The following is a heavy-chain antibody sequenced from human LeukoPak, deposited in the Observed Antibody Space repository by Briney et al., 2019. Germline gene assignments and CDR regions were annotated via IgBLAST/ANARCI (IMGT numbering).Heavy chain of an antibody. Sequence: SETLSLTCTVSGGSMSSSSYYWGWIRQPPGRGLEWIGSIYYSGNTYYSPSPSLESRVTISVDTSKNQFSLKLSSVTAADTAVYYCARGRPAARDFDYWGQGILVTVSS. D-gene: IGHD2-2*01. CDR1: GGSMSSSSYY. CDR2: IYYSGNT. CDR3: ARGRPAARDFDY. V-gene: IGHV4-39*07. J-gene: IGHJ4*02.